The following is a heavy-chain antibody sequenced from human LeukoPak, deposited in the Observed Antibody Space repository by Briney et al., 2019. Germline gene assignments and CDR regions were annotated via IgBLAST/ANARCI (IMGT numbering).Heavy chain of an antibody. CDR3: ARDPYSGGYGAYYYYYMDV. CDR2: MTTRSSYM. D-gene: IGHD6-19*01. CDR1: GFTFSAYN. V-gene: IGHV3-21*01. J-gene: IGHJ6*03. Sequence: GVPLRLSCGASGFTFSAYNMNWVRRTPGKGLEGVSSMTTRSSYMFYADSVRRRFTISRDNAENSLYLQMNSLRDEDTAVYYCARDPYSGGYGAYYYYYMDVWGKGTTVTVSS.